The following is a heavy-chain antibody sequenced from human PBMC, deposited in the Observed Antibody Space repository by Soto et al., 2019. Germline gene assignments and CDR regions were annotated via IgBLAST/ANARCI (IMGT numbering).Heavy chain of an antibody. J-gene: IGHJ4*02. D-gene: IGHD5-12*01. V-gene: IGHV4-4*02. CDR1: GGSISSSNW. CDR2: IYHSGST. Sequence: PSETLSLTCAVSGGSISSSNWWSWVRQPPGKGLEWIGEIYHSGSTNYNPSLKSRVTISVDKSKNQFSLTLSSVTAADTAVYYCASLTGVATIYDYWGQGTLVTVSS. CDR3: ASLTGVATIYDY.